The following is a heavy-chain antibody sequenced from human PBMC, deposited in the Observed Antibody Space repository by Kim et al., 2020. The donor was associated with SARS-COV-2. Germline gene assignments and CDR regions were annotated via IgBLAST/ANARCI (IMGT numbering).Heavy chain of an antibody. CDR1: GFTFDDYA. J-gene: IGHJ4*03. CDR3: AKDHNYYGSGLPPGYFD. V-gene: IGHV3-9*01. Sequence: GGSLRLSCAASGFTFDDYAMHWVRQAPGKGLEWVSGISWNSGSIGYADSVKGRFTISRDNAKNSLYLQMNSLRAEDTALYYCAKDHNYYGSGLPPGYFD. D-gene: IGHD3-10*01. CDR2: ISWNSGSI.